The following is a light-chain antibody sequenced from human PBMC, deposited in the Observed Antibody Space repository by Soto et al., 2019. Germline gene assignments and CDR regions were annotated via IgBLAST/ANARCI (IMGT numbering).Light chain of an antibody. CDR3: QHYNSYSEA. CDR2: KAS. Sequence: DIQMTQSPSTLSGSVGDRVTITCRASQTISSWLAWYQQKPGKAPKLLIYKASTLIIGVPSRFSGSGSGTEVTLTISRLQPDDFATYACQHYNSYSEAFGQGTKVELK. CDR1: QTISSW. J-gene: IGKJ1*01. V-gene: IGKV1-5*03.